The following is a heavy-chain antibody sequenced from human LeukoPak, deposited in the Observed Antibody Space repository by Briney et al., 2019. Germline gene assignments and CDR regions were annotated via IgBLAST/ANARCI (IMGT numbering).Heavy chain of an antibody. V-gene: IGHV4-39*01. J-gene: IGHJ3*02. Sequence: PSETLSLTCTVSGGSISSRSYFWGWIRQPPGKGLEWIGTIYYTRSTYYNPSLKSRATISVDTSKNQFSLNLSSMTAADTAMYYCARQRGSGNWAFDIWGQGTIVTVSS. CDR2: IYYTRST. CDR3: ARQRGSGNWAFDI. CDR1: GGSISSRSYF. D-gene: IGHD3-10*01.